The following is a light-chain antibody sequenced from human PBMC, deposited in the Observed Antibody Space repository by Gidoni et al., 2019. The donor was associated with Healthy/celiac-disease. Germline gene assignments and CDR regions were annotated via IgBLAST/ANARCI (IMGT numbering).Light chain of an antibody. J-gene: IGKJ4*01. Sequence: PGEGATLSCTSSQSITNNLAWYQQKPGQPPRLLIFDASTRATGVPARFSARGSGTDFTLTISSLDLEDFAIYYCQQRSNWPRGTFGGGTKLEIK. CDR1: QSITNN. V-gene: IGKV3-11*01. CDR3: QQRSNWPRGT. CDR2: DAS.